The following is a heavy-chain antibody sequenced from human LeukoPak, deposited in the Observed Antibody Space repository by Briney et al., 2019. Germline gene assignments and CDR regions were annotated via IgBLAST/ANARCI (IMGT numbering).Heavy chain of an antibody. J-gene: IGHJ4*02. V-gene: IGHV1-18*01. D-gene: IGHD5-18*01. Sequence: VSVKVSCKASGYTFTSYGISWVRQAPGQGLEWMGWISAYNGNTNYAQKLQGRVTMTTDTSTSTAYMELRSLRSDDTAVYYCARGGRGIQLWFDPVDYWGQGTLVTVSS. CDR3: ARGGRGIQLWFDPVDY. CDR2: ISAYNGNT. CDR1: GYTFTSYG.